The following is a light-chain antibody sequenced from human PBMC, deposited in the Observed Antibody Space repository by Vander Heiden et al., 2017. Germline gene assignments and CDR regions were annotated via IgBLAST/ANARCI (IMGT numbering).Light chain of an antibody. Sequence: DLVMTQSPDSLAVSLGERATINCRSSQTVLYSSNNNNYLAWYQQKPGQPPKLLITWASTRESGVPDRFSGSGSGTDFTLTISSLQAEDVAVYYCQQYYSAPLTFGGGTKVQIK. CDR3: QQYYSAPLT. CDR1: QTVLYSSNNNNY. CDR2: WAS. V-gene: IGKV4-1*01. J-gene: IGKJ4*01.